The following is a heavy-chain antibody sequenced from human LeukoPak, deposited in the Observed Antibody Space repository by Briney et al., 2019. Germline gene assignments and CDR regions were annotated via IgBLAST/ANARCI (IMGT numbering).Heavy chain of an antibody. CDR2: ISYDGSNK. Sequence: QPGGSLRLSCAASRFTFSSYAMHWVRQAPGKGLEWVAVISYDGSNKYYADSVKGRFTISRDNSKNTLYLQMNSLRAEDTAVYYCARDLLDTYYFGSGSYEGPDYWGQGTLVTVSS. D-gene: IGHD3-10*01. CDR3: ARDLLDTYYFGSGSYEGPDY. V-gene: IGHV3-30*04. J-gene: IGHJ4*02. CDR1: RFTFSSYA.